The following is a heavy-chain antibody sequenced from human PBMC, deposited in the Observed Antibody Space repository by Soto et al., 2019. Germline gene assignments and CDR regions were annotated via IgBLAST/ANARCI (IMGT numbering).Heavy chain of an antibody. CDR1: GGSITGFY. CDR3: AKYRRTQAEGFTLDY. CDR2: VYYTGST. D-gene: IGHD2-2*01. Sequence: SETLSLTCTVSGGSITGFYWSWIRQPQGKGLEWIGYVYYTGSTTYNPSLESRVTMSVDTSKNQFSLKLTSVNAADTAVYYCAKYRRTQAEGFTLDYWGQGTPVTVSS. V-gene: IGHV4-59*01. J-gene: IGHJ4*02.